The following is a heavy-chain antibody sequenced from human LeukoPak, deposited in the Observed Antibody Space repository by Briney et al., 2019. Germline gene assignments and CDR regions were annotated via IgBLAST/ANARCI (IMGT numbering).Heavy chain of an antibody. J-gene: IGHJ4*02. CDR2: ISSSGSTI. D-gene: IGHD6-13*01. V-gene: IGHV3-48*03. Sequence: GGSLRLSCAASGFTFSSYEMNWVRQAPGKGLEWVSYISSSGSTIYYADSVKGRFTISRDNAKNSLYLQMNSLRAEDTAVYYCAXDPHKSWFRSSWYPITYFDYWGQGTLVTVSS. CDR3: AXDPHKSWFRSSWYPITYFDY. CDR1: GFTFSSYE.